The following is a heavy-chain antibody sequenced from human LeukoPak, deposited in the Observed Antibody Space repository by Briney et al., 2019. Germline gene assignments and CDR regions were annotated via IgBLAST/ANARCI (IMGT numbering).Heavy chain of an antibody. CDR3: ARTAFTYYDFWSGLRPHNYFDY. CDR2: ISAYNGNT. CDR1: GGTFSSYA. V-gene: IGHV1-18*01. J-gene: IGHJ4*02. Sequence: ASVTVSCTASGGTFSSYAISWVRQAPGQGLEWMGWISAYNGNTNYAQKLQGRVTMTTDTSTSTAYMELRSLRSDDTAVYYCARTAFTYYDFWSGLRPHNYFDYWGRGTLVTVSS. D-gene: IGHD3-3*01.